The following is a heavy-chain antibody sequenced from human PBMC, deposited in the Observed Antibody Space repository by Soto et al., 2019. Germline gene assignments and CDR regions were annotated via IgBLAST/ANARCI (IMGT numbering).Heavy chain of an antibody. D-gene: IGHD2-8*01. CDR3: ARVGETNGYYYFDY. CDR1: GGSISVGGYS. V-gene: IGHV4-30-2*01. Sequence: SETLSLTCAVSGGSISVGGYSWSWIRQPPGKGLEWIGYIYQSGSTYYNPSLKSRVTISLDRSKNQFSLMLNSVTAADTAVYYCARVGETNGYYYFDYWGQGTLVTVS. CDR2: IYQSGST. J-gene: IGHJ4*02.